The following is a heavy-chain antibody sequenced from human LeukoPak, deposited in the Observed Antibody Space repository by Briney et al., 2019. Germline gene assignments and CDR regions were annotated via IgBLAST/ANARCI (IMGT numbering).Heavy chain of an antibody. CDR2: ISANNGNT. J-gene: IGHJ5*02. D-gene: IGHD2-21*01. V-gene: IGHV1-18*01. CDR1: GYPFTTYG. Sequence: ASVKVSCKASGYPFTTYGFIWVRQAPGLGLEWMGWISANNGNTKYGQKFQGRVTMHTDTTTETAYVELRSLRFDDTAIYYCARTVGDRADPWGEGSLVTVSS. CDR3: ARTVGDRADP.